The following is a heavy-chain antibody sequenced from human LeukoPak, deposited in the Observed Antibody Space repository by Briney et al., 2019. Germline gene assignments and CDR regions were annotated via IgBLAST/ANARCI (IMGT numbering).Heavy chain of an antibody. D-gene: IGHD3-3*01. CDR3: ARDKLRPSGYPNLYYYGMDV. V-gene: IGHV1-69*13. J-gene: IGHJ6*02. CDR1: GYTLTELS. CDR2: IIPIFGTA. Sequence: SVEVSCKVSGYTLTELSMHWVRQAPGKGLEWMGGIIPIFGTANYAQKFQGRVTITADESTSTAYMELSSLRSEDTAVYYCARDKLRPSGYPNLYYYGMDVWGQGTTVTVSS.